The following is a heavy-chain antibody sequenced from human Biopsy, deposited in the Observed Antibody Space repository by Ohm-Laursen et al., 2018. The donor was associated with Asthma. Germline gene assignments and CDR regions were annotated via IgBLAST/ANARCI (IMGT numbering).Heavy chain of an antibody. D-gene: IGHD4-23*01. CDR1: GYTFNSAG. J-gene: IGHJ6*02. CDR2: ISVYNGNT. V-gene: IGHV1-18*01. CDR3: ARAVAYSHYYVIDV. Sequence: GASETVSCKTPGYTFNSAGITWVRQDPGQGLEWMGWISVYNGNTKVAQKLQDRVTMITDTSTSTAYMELRSLRSDDTAVYFCARAVAYSHYYVIDVWGQGTTVTVS.